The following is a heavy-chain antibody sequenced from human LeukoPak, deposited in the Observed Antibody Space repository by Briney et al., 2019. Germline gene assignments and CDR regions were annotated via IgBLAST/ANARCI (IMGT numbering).Heavy chain of an antibody. Sequence: SETLSLTCAVYGGSFSGYYWSWIRQPPGKGLEWIGEINHSGSTNYNPSLKSRVTISVDTSKNQFSLKLSSVTAADTAVYYCANRYCSGGSCYSYYFDYWGQGTLVTVSS. CDR1: GGSFSGYY. D-gene: IGHD2-15*01. CDR2: INHSGST. CDR3: ANRYCSGGSCYSYYFDY. V-gene: IGHV4-34*01. J-gene: IGHJ4*02.